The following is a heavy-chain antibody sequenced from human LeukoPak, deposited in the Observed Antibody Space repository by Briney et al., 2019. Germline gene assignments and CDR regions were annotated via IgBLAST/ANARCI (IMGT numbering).Heavy chain of an antibody. Sequence: GGSLRLSCAASGFAFSGYEMNWVRQAPGKGLEWVSYISSSGSTIYYADSVKGRFTISRDNAKNSLYLQMNSLRAEDTAVYYCARLGYGSSWGYFDYWGRGTLVTVSS. CDR3: ARLGYGSSWGYFDY. D-gene: IGHD6-13*01. V-gene: IGHV3-48*03. CDR2: ISSSGSTI. CDR1: GFAFSGYE. J-gene: IGHJ4*02.